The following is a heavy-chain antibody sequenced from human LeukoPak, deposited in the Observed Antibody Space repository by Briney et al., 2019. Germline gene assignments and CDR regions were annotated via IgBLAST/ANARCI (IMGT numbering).Heavy chain of an antibody. CDR1: GFSVSNNY. V-gene: IGHV3-53*01. D-gene: IGHD1-26*01. CDR2: IYSGGDK. Sequence: GGSLRLSCAASGFSVSNNYMSWVRQAPGKGLEWVSLIYSGGDKRYAASVKGRFTISRDNSKNTLYLQMDSLRVEDTAVYYGAKVAQWELLRADYFDYWGQGTLVTVSS. J-gene: IGHJ4*02. CDR3: AKVAQWELLRADYFDY.